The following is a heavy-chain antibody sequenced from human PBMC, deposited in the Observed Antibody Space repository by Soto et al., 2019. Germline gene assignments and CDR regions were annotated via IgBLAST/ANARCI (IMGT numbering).Heavy chain of an antibody. Sequence: ASVKVSCKASGYTFTSYGISWVRHAPGQGLEWMGWISAYNGNTNYAQKLQGRVTMTTDTSTSTAYMELRSLRSDDTAVYYCARDRPGVGYFDKALDYWGQGTLVTVSS. CDR1: GYTFTSYG. D-gene: IGHD3-9*01. CDR2: ISAYNGNT. J-gene: IGHJ4*02. CDR3: ARDRPGVGYFDKALDY. V-gene: IGHV1-18*01.